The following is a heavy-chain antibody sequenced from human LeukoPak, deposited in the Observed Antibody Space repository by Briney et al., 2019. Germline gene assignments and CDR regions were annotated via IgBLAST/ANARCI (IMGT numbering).Heavy chain of an antibody. Sequence: GGSLRLSCGASGFTFSSYSMTWVRQAPGKGLEWVSSISSSSSYIYYADSVKGRFTISRDNAKNSLYLQMNSLRAEDTAVYYCAVPGLGIGFDPWGQGTLVTVSS. CDR2: ISSSSSYI. V-gene: IGHV3-21*01. CDR3: AVPGLGIGFDP. CDR1: GFTFSSYS. J-gene: IGHJ5*02. D-gene: IGHD1-14*01.